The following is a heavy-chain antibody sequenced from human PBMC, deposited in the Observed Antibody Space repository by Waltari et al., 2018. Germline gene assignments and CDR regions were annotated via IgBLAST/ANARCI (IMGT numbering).Heavy chain of an antibody. CDR1: GAPFSDYY. V-gene: IGHV4-34*01. CDR3: TRGGNYDFWSHRPFVDP. Sequence: QVQLQPWGAGLLGPSETLSLTCAVYGAPFSDYYSGWFRQPPGKGLEGIGQIRHPGSTNYNPSLKSRVTISIDTPRSQFSLRLSSVTAADTALYFCTRGGNYDFWSHRPFVDPWGQGTLVTVSS. D-gene: IGHD3-3*01. CDR2: IRHPGST. J-gene: IGHJ5*02.